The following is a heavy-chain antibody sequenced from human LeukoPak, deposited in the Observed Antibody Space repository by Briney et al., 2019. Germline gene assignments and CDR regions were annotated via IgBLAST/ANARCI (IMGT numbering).Heavy chain of an antibody. Sequence: SETLSLTCAVYGGSFSGYYWSWIRQPPGKGLEWIGEINHSGSTNYNLSLKSRVTISVDTSKNQFSLKLSSVTAADTAVYYCASWNYYGSGSYYKAPFDYWGQGTLVTVSS. CDR1: GGSFSGYY. CDR3: ASWNYYGSGSYYKAPFDY. CDR2: INHSGST. D-gene: IGHD3-10*01. V-gene: IGHV4-34*01. J-gene: IGHJ4*02.